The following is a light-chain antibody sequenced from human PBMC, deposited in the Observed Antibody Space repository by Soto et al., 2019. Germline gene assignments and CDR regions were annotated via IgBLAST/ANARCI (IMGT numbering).Light chain of an antibody. CDR3: QQYYSLPQD. J-gene: IGKJ5*01. CDR2: AAS. V-gene: IGKV1D-8*01. CDR1: QGISSY. Sequence: IQIIDDPCSLSASVGDRVTISCWMSQGISSYLAWYQQKPGKSPELLIYAASTLQSGVPSRFSGSGSGTDFTLSISCLQSEDFAPYFSQQYYSLPQDLGQGTRL.